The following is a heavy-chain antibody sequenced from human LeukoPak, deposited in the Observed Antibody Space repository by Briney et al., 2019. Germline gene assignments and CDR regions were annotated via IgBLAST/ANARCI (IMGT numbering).Heavy chain of an antibody. CDR3: AKDSGRWTHFDY. CDR2: ISYDGSNK. D-gene: IGHD5-24*01. J-gene: IGHJ4*02. CDR1: GFTFSSYA. V-gene: IGHV3-30*04. Sequence: PGGSLRLSCAASGFTFSSYAMHWVRQAPGKGLEWVAVISYDGSNKYYADSVKGRFTISRDNSKNTLYLQMNSLRAEDTAVYYCAKDSGRWTHFDYWGQGTLVTVSS.